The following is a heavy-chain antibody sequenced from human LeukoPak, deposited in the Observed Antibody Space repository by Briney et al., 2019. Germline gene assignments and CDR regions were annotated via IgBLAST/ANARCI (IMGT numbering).Heavy chain of an antibody. V-gene: IGHV4-59*12. CDR2: IYYSGST. CDR1: GGSISSYY. D-gene: IGHD3-16*01. Sequence: PSETLSLTCTVSGGSISSYYWSWIRQPPGKGLEWIGYIYYSGSTNYNPSLKSRVTISVDTSKNHFSLRLTSVTAADTGVYFCARAEGAASHIWGQGTMVSVSS. J-gene: IGHJ3*02. CDR3: ARAEGAASHI.